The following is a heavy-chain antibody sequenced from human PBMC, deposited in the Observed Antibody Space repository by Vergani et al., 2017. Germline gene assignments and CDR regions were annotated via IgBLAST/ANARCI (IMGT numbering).Heavy chain of an antibody. V-gene: IGHV1-69*13. J-gene: IGHJ6*02. CDR2: IIPIFGTA. CDR1: GGTFSSYA. Sequence: QVQLVQSGAEVKKPGSSVKVSCKASGGTFSSYAISWVRQAPGQGLEWMGRIIPIFGTANYAQKFQGRVTITADESTSTAYMEMSSLRSEDTAVYYCARARFTSRGYSGYEHYYYYDGMDVWGQGTTVTVSS. D-gene: IGHD5-12*01. CDR3: ARARFTSRGYSGYEHYYYYDGMDV.